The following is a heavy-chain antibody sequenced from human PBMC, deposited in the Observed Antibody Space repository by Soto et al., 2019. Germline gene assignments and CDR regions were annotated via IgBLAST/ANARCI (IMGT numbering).Heavy chain of an antibody. D-gene: IGHD2-2*01. CDR3: ARGYCSDTSCHDAFDV. V-gene: IGHV3-7*04. CDR1: GFTFSRYW. Sequence: EVQLVESGGDLVQPGGSLRLSCAASGFTFSRYWMSWVRQAPGRGLEWVANIKKDGTEKYYVDSVKGRFTISRDNAKKSLELQMSSLRADDTAVYYCARGYCSDTSCHDAFDVWGQGKMVTVSS. J-gene: IGHJ3*01. CDR2: IKKDGTEK.